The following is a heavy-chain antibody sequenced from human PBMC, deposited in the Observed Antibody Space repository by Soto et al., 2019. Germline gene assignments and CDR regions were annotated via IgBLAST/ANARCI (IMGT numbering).Heavy chain of an antibody. CDR3: TRHKDVGYCSSTSCYGRVNHYYYNGMEV. Sequence: GGSLRLSCAASGFTFSGSAMHWFRQASGKGLEWVGRIRSKANSYATAYAASVKGRFTISRDDSKNTAYLQMNSLKTEDTAVYYCTRHKDVGYCSSTSCYGRVNHYYYNGMEVWGPGTAVSV. D-gene: IGHD2-2*01. V-gene: IGHV3-73*01. J-gene: IGHJ6*01. CDR1: GFTFSGSA. CDR2: IRSKANSYAT.